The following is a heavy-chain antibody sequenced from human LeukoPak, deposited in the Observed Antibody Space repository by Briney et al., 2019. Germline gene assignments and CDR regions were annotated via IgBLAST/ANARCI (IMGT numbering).Heavy chain of an antibody. Sequence: ASVKVSCKASGYTFTSYYMHWVRQAPGQGLEWMGIINPSGGSTSYAQRFQGRVTMTRDTSTSTVYMELSSLRSEDTVVYYCARDRGYYDSSGPGVSDYWGQGTLVTVSS. D-gene: IGHD3-22*01. CDR2: INPSGGST. J-gene: IGHJ4*02. CDR1: GYTFTSYY. V-gene: IGHV1-46*01. CDR3: ARDRGYYDSSGPGVSDY.